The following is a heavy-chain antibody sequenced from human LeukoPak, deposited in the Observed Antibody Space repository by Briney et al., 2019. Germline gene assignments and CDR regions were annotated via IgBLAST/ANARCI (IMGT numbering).Heavy chain of an antibody. CDR2: INPNSGGT. D-gene: IGHD3-22*01. CDR1: GYTFTGYY. CDR3: ASLNTDSSGYYYVLDY. J-gene: IGHJ4*02. Sequence: ASVKVSCKASGYTFTGYYMHWVRQAPGQGLEWMGWINPNSGGTNYAQKFQGRVTMTRDTSISTAYMELSRLRSDDTAVYYCASLNTDSSGYYYVLDYWGQGTLVTVSS. V-gene: IGHV1-2*02.